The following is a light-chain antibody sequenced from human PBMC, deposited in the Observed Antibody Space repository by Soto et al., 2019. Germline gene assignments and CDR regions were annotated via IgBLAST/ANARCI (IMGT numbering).Light chain of an antibody. Sequence: ETVMTQSPATLSVSPGERATRSGRASQSISSNLAWYQQKPRQAHRLLISGAPSRATGIPDRFSGSGSGTDFTLTIYSLEPEDFAVYSCQQYGSSPWTFGQGTKVDIK. V-gene: IGKV3-20*01. CDR1: QSISSN. CDR2: GAP. CDR3: QQYGSSPWT. J-gene: IGKJ1*01.